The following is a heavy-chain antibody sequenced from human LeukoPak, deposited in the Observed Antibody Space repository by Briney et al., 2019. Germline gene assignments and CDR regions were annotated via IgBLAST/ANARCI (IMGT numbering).Heavy chain of an antibody. J-gene: IGHJ4*02. CDR1: GFTFSSYA. CDR2: ISYDGSNK. CDR3: ATVEVRGVIH. D-gene: IGHD3-10*01. V-gene: IGHV3-30*04. Sequence: PGRSLRLSCAASGFTFSSYAMHWVRQAPGKGLEWVAVISYDGSNKYYADSVKGRFTISRDNSKNTLYLQMNSLRAEDTAVYYCATVEVRGVIHWGQGTLVTVSP.